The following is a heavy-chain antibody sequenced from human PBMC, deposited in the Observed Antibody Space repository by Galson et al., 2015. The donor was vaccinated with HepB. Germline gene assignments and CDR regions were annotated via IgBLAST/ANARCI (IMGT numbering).Heavy chain of an antibody. J-gene: IGHJ6*02. D-gene: IGHD1-14*01. CDR3: VRDETGHGYYGMDV. CDR1: GGSFSGHY. V-gene: IGHV4-34*01. Sequence: ETLSLTCAVYGGSFSGHYWSWIRQPPGKGLEWIGYIYYSGSTYYNPSLKSRVTISVDSSKNQFSLKLSSVTAADTAVYYCVRDETGHGYYGMDVWGQGTTVTVSS. CDR2: IYYSGST.